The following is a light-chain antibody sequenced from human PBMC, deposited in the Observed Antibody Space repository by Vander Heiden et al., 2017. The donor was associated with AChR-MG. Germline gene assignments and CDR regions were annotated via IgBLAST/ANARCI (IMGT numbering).Light chain of an antibody. CDR2: GAS. CDR1: QTVSNY. Sequence: EIVLTQSPGTLSLTPGERATLSCRASQTVSNYLAWYQHKPGQPPRLLIYGASSRVTGISDRFSGSGSGTDFTLTISRLEPEDSAVYYCHQYGSSDWTFGQGTKVEIK. J-gene: IGKJ1*01. CDR3: HQYGSSDWT. V-gene: IGKV3-20*01.